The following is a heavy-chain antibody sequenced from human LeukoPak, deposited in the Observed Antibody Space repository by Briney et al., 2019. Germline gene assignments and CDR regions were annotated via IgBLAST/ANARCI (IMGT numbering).Heavy chain of an antibody. CDR1: GGSISSGGYY. V-gene: IGHV4-31*03. CDR2: IYYSGST. J-gene: IGHJ6*02. Sequence: PSQTLSLTCTVSGGSISSGGYYWSWIRQHPGQGLEWIGYIYYSGSTYYNPSLKSRVTISVDTSKNQFSLKLSSVTAADTAVYYCASDRRWGYYYYGMDVWGQGTTVTVSS. CDR3: ASDRRWGYYYYGMDV. D-gene: IGHD3-16*01.